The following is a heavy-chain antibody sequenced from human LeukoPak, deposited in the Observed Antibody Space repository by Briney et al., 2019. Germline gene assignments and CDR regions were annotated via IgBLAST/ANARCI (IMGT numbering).Heavy chain of an antibody. V-gene: IGHV1-18*01. Sequence: RASVKVSCKASVYTFTSYGISWVRQAPGQGLEWMGWISAYNGNTNYAQKPQGRVTVTTDTSTSTAYMELRSLRSDDTAVYYCARVDTAMVRWYFDLWGRGTLVTVSS. D-gene: IGHD5-18*01. J-gene: IGHJ2*01. CDR2: ISAYNGNT. CDR1: VYTFTSYG. CDR3: ARVDTAMVRWYFDL.